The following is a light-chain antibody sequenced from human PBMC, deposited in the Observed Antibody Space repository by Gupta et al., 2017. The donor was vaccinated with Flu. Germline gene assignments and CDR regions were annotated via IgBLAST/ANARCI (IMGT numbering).Light chain of an antibody. CDR2: KAS. CDR3: QQYNSYPYS. V-gene: IGKV1-5*03. Sequence: DIQLTQPPSTLSASVGDRVTTTCRASQNIPNWLAWFQQKPGKAPKLLIYKASTVESGVPSRFSGSGSETEFTLTISSLQPDDFATYYCQQYNSYPYSFGQGTKLEIK. CDR1: QNIPNW. J-gene: IGKJ2*01.